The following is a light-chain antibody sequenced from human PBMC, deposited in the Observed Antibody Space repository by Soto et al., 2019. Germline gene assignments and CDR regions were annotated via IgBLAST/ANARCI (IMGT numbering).Light chain of an antibody. CDR1: QSVSSSY. Sequence: EIVLTQSPGTLSLSPGERATLSCRASQSVSSSYLAWYQQKPGQAPRLLIYGASSRATGIPDRFSGSGSGTDFTLTISRLEPEDFAVYYCQQYGSSPLLTFGGGTKLESK. J-gene: IGKJ4*01. CDR2: GAS. V-gene: IGKV3-20*01. CDR3: QQYGSSPLLT.